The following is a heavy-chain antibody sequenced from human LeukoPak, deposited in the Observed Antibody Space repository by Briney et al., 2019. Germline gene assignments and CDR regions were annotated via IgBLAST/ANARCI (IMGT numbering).Heavy chain of an antibody. D-gene: IGHD3-10*01. CDR2: IKSKTDGGTT. V-gene: IGHV3-15*01. CDR3: TAQRSRITMVRGVIRSDH. Sequence: GGPLRPSCPPPGFTSINAWRSWVRQGPGKGLEWVGRIKSKTDGGTTDYAPPVKGRFTTPRDDSKNTLYLQMNSLKTEDTVVYYCTAQRSRITMVRGVIRSDHWGQGTLVTVSS. J-gene: IGHJ4*02. CDR1: GFTSINAW.